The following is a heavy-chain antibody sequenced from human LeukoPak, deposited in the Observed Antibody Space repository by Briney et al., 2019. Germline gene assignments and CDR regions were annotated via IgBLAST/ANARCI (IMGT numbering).Heavy chain of an antibody. V-gene: IGHV4-61*01. J-gene: IGHJ4*02. CDR3: ARDGDTAMVHHY. CDR1: GGSISSGSYY. D-gene: IGHD5-18*01. Sequence: PSETLSLTCTVSGGSISSGSYYWSWIRQPPGKGLEWIGYIYYSGSTNYNPSLKSRVTISVDTSKNQFSLKLSSVTAADTAVYYCARDGDTAMVHHYWGQGTLVTVSS. CDR2: IYYSGST.